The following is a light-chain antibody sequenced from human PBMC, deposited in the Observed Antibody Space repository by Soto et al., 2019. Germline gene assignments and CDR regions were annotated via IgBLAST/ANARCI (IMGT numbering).Light chain of an antibody. CDR1: NSDVGGYNY. V-gene: IGLV2-14*01. CDR3: SSYTSISTLYV. CDR2: EVS. J-gene: IGLJ1*01. Sequence: QSVLTQAASVSGSPGQSITISCTGTNSDVGGYNYVSWYQQHPGKAPELMIYEVSHRPSGVSNRFSGSKSDNTASLTISGLQAEDEADYYCSSYTSISTLYVFGIGTK.